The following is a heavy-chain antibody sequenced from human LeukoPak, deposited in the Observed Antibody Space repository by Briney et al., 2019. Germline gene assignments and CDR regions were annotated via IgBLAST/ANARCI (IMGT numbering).Heavy chain of an antibody. Sequence: PGGSLRLSCAASGFTFSSYEMIWVRQAPGKGLEGVSYISSRGSTIDYADSGKGRFTISRDNAKNSLYLQMNSLRAEDTAVYYCAREVDYGDYFFAYWGQGTLVTVSS. CDR3: AREVDYGDYFFAY. D-gene: IGHD4-17*01. J-gene: IGHJ4*02. CDR2: ISSRGSTI. CDR1: GFTFSSYE. V-gene: IGHV3-48*03.